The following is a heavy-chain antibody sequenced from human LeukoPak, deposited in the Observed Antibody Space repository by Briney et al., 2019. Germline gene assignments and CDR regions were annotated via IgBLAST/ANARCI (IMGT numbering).Heavy chain of an antibody. CDR3: ARDLRYSSGWYRGDFFDY. CDR1: GFTFSSYG. D-gene: IGHD6-19*01. J-gene: IGHJ4*02. Sequence: GGSLRPSCAASGFTFSSYGMHWVRQAPGKGLEWVAVIWYDGSNKYYADSVKGRFTISRDNSKNTLYLQMNSLRAEDTAVYYCARDLRYSSGWYRGDFFDYWGQGTLVTVSS. CDR2: IWYDGSNK. V-gene: IGHV3-33*01.